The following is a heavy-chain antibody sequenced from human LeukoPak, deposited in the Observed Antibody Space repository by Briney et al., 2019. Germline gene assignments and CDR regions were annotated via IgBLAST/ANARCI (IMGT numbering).Heavy chain of an antibody. J-gene: IGHJ3*02. D-gene: IGHD1-26*01. CDR2: IYHSGST. Sequence: SQTLSLTCAVSGGSISSGGYSWSWIRQPPGKGLEWIGYIYHSGSTYYNPSLKSRVTISVDTSKNQFSLKLSSVTAADTAVYYCASGSYWNAFDIWGQGTMVTVSS. CDR1: GGSISSGGYS. CDR3: ASGSYWNAFDI. V-gene: IGHV4-30-2*01.